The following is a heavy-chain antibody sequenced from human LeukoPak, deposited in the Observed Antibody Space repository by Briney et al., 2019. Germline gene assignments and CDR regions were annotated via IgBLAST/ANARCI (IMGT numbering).Heavy chain of an antibody. CDR2: IGNVDRDT. D-gene: IGHD4-23*01. CDR1: GFTFSRNA. Sequence: GGSLRLSCAASGFTFSRNAMSWVRQAPGKGLEWVSAIGNVDRDTYYADSVKGRFTISRDSSKNTLYLQMNSPTAEDTAVYYCAKDILRWSFDYWGQGTLVTVPS. J-gene: IGHJ4*02. CDR3: AKDILRWSFDY. V-gene: IGHV3-23*01.